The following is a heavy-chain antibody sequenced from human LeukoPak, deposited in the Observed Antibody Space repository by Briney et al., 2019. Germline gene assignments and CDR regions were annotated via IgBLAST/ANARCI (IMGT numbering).Heavy chain of an antibody. D-gene: IGHD5-18*01. J-gene: IGHJ3*02. CDR3: ARYIHLSGFDI. CDR2: MNPSDHT. Sequence: ASVKVSCKASGSTSPDINWVRQATGEGLEWLGWMNPSDHTGYAQKFQGRVSMTRDTSSKTAYMELRGLRSEDTAVYYCARYIHLSGFDIWGQGTMVTVSS. CDR1: GSTSPD. V-gene: IGHV1-8*02.